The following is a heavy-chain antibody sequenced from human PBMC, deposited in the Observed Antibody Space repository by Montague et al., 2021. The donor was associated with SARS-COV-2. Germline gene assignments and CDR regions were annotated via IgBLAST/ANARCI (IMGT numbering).Heavy chain of an antibody. V-gene: IGHV3-30*04. CDR1: GFTFSTYP. CDR2: ISYDGSKK. D-gene: IGHD6-13*01. J-gene: IGHJ4*02. CDR3: AKEQYSSSWSDFDY. Sequence: SLRLSCAASGFTFSTYPMHWVRQAPGKGPEWLVVISYDGSKKDYADSVKGRFTISRDNSENMLYLQMNSLRAEDTAVYYCAKEQYSSSWSDFDYWGQGTVVAVSS.